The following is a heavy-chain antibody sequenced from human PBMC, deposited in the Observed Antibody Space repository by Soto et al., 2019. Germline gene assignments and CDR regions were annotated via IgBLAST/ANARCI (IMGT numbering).Heavy chain of an antibody. CDR3: ARRSVRVPAAHFDY. CDR1: GGTFSSYA. CDR2: IIPIFGTA. J-gene: IGHJ4*02. D-gene: IGHD2-2*01. Sequence: QVQLVQSGAEVKKPGSSVNVSCTASGGTFSSYAISWVRQAPGQGLEWMGGIIPIFGTANYAQKFQGRVTITADESTSTAYMELSSLRSADTDVYYCARRSVRVPAAHFDYWGQGTLVTVSS. V-gene: IGHV1-69*01.